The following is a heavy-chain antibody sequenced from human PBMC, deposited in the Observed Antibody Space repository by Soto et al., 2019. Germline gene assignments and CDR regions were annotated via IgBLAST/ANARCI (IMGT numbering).Heavy chain of an antibody. CDR1: GFTFSSYA. CDR2: ISYDGSNK. V-gene: IGHV3-30-3*01. D-gene: IGHD2-2*02. Sequence: GGSLRLSCAASGFTFSSYAMHWVRQAPGKGLEWVAVISYDGSNKYYADSVKGRFTISRDNSKNTLYLQMNSLRAEDTAVYYCESDCSSHTCYRQGGMDVWGQGTTVTVSS. J-gene: IGHJ6*02. CDR3: ESDCSSHTCYRQGGMDV.